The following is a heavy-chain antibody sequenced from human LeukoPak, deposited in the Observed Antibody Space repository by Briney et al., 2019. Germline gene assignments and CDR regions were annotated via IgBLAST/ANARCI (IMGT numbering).Heavy chain of an antibody. Sequence: GGSLRLSCAASGFTFSDYYMSWIRQAPGKGLEWVSYISSSGSTIYYADSVKGRFTISRDNAKDSLYLQMNSLRAEDTAVYYCARNQSVTNYYYGMDVWGQGTTATVSS. J-gene: IGHJ6*02. V-gene: IGHV3-11*01. D-gene: IGHD4-17*01. CDR3: ARNQSVTNYYYGMDV. CDR1: GFTFSDYY. CDR2: ISSSGSTI.